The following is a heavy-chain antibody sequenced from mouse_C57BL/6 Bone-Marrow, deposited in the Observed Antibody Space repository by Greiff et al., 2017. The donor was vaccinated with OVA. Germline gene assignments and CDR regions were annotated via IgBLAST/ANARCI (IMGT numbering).Heavy chain of an antibody. Sequence: VKLEESGPGLVAPSQRLSITCTVSGFSLNSYAISWVRQQPGKGLEWLGVIWTGGGTNDNSALNSRLSISTENSKSQAFLKMNSLQTDDTARYYCARFNSNYVYWYIDVWGTGTTVTVSS. CDR3: ARFNSNYVYWYIDV. V-gene: IGHV2-9-1*01. D-gene: IGHD2-5*01. CDR1: GFSLNSYA. J-gene: IGHJ1*03. CDR2: IWTGGGT.